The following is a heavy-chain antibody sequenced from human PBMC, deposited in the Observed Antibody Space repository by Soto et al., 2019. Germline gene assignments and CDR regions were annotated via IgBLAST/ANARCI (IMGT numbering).Heavy chain of an antibody. Sequence: QVQLVQSGAEVKKPGASVKVSCKASGYTFTSYGLSWVRQAPGQGLEWMGRISAYNYNTNYAQKLQGRVTMTTDTAKSKAYMEPGGLRADDTAVYYCARVVGALGHWFDPWGQGTLVTVSS. CDR3: ARVVGALGHWFDP. CDR1: GYTFTSYG. J-gene: IGHJ5*02. D-gene: IGHD1-26*01. CDR2: ISAYNYNT. V-gene: IGHV1-18*01.